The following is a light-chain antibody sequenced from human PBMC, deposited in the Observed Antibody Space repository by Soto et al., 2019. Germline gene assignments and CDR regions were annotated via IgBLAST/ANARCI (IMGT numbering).Light chain of an antibody. CDR3: CSYAGNRTFV. J-gene: IGLJ3*02. V-gene: IGLV2-8*01. Sequence: QSVLTQPPSASGSPGQSVTISCTGTSSDVGGYNYVSWYQQHPGKAPKLMIYEVSKRPSGVPDRFSGSKSGNTASLTVSGLQAEDEADYHCCSYAGNRTFVFGGGTKLTVL. CDR1: SSDVGGYNY. CDR2: EVS.